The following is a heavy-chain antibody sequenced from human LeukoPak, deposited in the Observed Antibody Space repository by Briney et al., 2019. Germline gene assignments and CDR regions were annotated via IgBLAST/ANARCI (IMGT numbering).Heavy chain of an antibody. CDR1: GGSISSYY. CDR3: ARDRGGPSAAPGYYYYYYMDV. V-gene: IGHV4-4*07. CDR2: IYTSGST. Sequence: SETLSLTCTVSGGSISSYYWSWIRQPAGKGLEWIGRIYTSGSTNYNPSLKSRVTMSVDTSKNQFSLKLSSVTAADTAVYYCARDRGGPSAAPGYYYYYYMDVWGKGTTVTVSS. D-gene: IGHD6-25*01. J-gene: IGHJ6*03.